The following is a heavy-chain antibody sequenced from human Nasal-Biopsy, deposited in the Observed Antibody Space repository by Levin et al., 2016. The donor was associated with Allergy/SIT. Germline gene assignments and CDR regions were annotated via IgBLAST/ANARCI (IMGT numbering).Heavy chain of an antibody. D-gene: IGHD7-27*01. J-gene: IGHJ4*02. CDR3: CTDGEGAHFHEGDYFDY. CDR2: IKSKSDGETT. V-gene: IGHV3-15*01. Sequence: GGSLRLSCAASGFTFTNAWMTWVRQAPGKGLEWVGRIKSKSDGETTDYAASVKGRFTLSRDDSKGTLYLQMTSLRSEDTALYYCCTDGEGAHFHEGDYFDYWGQGTLVTVSS. CDR1: GFTFTNAW.